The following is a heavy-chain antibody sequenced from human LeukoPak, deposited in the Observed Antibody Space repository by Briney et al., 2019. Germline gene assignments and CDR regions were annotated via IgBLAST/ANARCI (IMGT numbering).Heavy chain of an antibody. J-gene: IGHJ3*02. Sequence: GGSLRLSCAASGFXFSSYGINWVRQAPGKGLEWVAVISYDGSNKYYADSVKGRFTISRDNSKNTLYLQMNSLRAEDTAVYYCAKDGSSGYYPYAFDIWGQGTKVTVSS. CDR2: ISYDGSNK. CDR3: AKDGSSGYYPYAFDI. CDR1: GFXFSSYG. V-gene: IGHV3-30*18. D-gene: IGHD3-22*01.